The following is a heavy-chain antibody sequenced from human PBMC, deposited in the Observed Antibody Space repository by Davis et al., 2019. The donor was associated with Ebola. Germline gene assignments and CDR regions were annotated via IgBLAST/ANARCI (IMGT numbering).Heavy chain of an antibody. V-gene: IGHV1-18*04. CDR3: ARAYRALGGNHIKTPIFDY. Sequence: ASVKVSCKASGYTFTGYYMHWVRQAPGQGLEWMGWISAYNGNTNYAQKLQGRVTMTTDTSTSTAYMELRSLRSDDTAVYYCARAYRALGGNHIKTPIFDYWGQGTLVTVSS. J-gene: IGHJ4*02. CDR1: GYTFTGYY. CDR2: ISAYNGNT. D-gene: IGHD4-23*01.